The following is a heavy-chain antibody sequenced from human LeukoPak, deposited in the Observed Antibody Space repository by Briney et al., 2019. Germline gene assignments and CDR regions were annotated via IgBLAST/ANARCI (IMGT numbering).Heavy chain of an antibody. Sequence: GGSLRLSCAASGSTFDDYAMHWVRQAPGKGLEWASLISGDGGGTYYADSVKGRFTISRDNSKNTLFLEMNSLRVEDTAVYYCAKAGYTSSWPLDYWGQGTQVTVSS. V-gene: IGHV3-43*02. J-gene: IGHJ4*02. CDR3: AKAGYTSSWPLDY. CDR2: ISGDGGGT. D-gene: IGHD6-13*01. CDR1: GSTFDDYA.